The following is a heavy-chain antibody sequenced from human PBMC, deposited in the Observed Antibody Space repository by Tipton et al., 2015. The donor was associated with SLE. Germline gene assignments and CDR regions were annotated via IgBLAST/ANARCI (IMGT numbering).Heavy chain of an antibody. J-gene: IGHJ6*03. V-gene: IGHV4-61*02. D-gene: IGHD2-2*01. Sequence: TLSLTCTVSGGSISSGSYYWSWIRQPAGKGLEWIGRIYTSGSTNYNPSLKSRVTISVDTSKNQFSLKLNSVTAADTAVYYCARVPAFYYYYMDVWGKGTTVTVSS. CDR1: GGSISSGSYY. CDR3: ARVPAFYYYYMDV. CDR2: IYTSGST.